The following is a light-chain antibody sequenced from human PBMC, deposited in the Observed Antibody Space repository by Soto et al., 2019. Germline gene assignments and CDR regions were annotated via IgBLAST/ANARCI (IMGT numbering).Light chain of an antibody. Sequence: QTVVTQPASLSASPGASASLTCTLRSGINVGTYRIYWYQQKPGSPPQYLLRYKSDSDQQQGSGVPSRFSGSKDASANAGILLISGLQSEDEAEYYCLIWHSNAYVFGTGTKVTVL. CDR3: LIWHSNAYV. J-gene: IGLJ1*01. CDR1: SGINVGTYR. CDR2: YKSDSDQ. V-gene: IGLV5-45*01.